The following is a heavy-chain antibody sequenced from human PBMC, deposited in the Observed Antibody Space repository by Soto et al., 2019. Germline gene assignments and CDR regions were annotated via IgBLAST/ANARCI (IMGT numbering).Heavy chain of an antibody. Sequence: QVHLQQWGAGLLKPSETLSLTCAVYGGSFSGYYWSWIRQPPGKGLEWIGEINNGGSSNYNPSLKSRASMSVGTSNNQFSLKLTSVTAADTDVYYCARGRGDGYNQNWYFDLWGRGTLVTVSS. J-gene: IGHJ2*01. CDR1: GGSFSGYY. CDR3: ARGRGDGYNQNWYFDL. V-gene: IGHV4-34*01. D-gene: IGHD3-10*01. CDR2: INNGGSS.